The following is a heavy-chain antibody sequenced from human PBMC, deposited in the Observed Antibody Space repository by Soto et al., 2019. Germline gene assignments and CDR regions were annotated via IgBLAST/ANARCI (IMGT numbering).Heavy chain of an antibody. Sequence: SETLSLTCTVSGGSISSSSYYWGWIRQPPGKGLEWIGSIYYSGSTYYNPSLKSRVTISVDTSKNQFSLKLSSVTAADTAVYYCARLERDTDHFDYWGQGTLVTVSS. V-gene: IGHV4-39*01. D-gene: IGHD1-1*01. CDR3: ARLERDTDHFDY. CDR2: IYYSGST. CDR1: GGSISSSSYY. J-gene: IGHJ4*02.